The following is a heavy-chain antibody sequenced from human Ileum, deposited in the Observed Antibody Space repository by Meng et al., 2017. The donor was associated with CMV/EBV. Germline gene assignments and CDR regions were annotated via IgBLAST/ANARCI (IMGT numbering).Heavy chain of an antibody. Sequence: CTASGYTFTTYHSPWVRTAPGKGLEWMGDINPRPGAGAPPQKFQGRVTMTRDMSLDTAFLEVTNLRPDDTAVYFCAGDLVRTTSGDYWGQGTLVTVSS. CDR1: GYTFTTYH. CDR2: INPRPGAG. J-gene: IGHJ4*02. V-gene: IGHV1-2*02. D-gene: IGHD1-14*01. CDR3: AGDLVRTTSGDY.